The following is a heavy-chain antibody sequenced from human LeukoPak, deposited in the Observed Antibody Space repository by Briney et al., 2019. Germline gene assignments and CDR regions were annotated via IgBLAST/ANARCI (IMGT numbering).Heavy chain of an antibody. CDR2: IKSKADGGTT. CDR3: TTYTIVVVPAAQTKYLG. V-gene: IGHV3-15*01. CDR1: GFTFSLSV. J-gene: IGHJ4*02. D-gene: IGHD2-2*01. Sequence: GGSLRLSCAASGFTFSLSVMHWVRQASGKGLEWVGRIKSKADGGTTDYAAPVKGRFTISRDDSKNTLYLQMNSLKTEDTAVYYCTTYTIVVVPAAQTKYLGWGQGTLVTVSS.